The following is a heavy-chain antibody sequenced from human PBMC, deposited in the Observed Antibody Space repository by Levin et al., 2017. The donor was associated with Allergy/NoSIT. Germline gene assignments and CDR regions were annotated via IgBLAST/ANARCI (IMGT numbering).Heavy chain of an antibody. CDR2: IFPSDSDT. D-gene: IGHD4-23*01. V-gene: IGHV5-51*01. CDR1: GYSFTSYW. J-gene: IGHJ4*02. Sequence: SGGSLRLSCQASGYSFTSYWFGWVRQRPGKGLEWMGLIFPSDSDTRVSPSFQGQIIMSVDKSINTAYLQWSSLKASDSAMYYCARRDSDGSNSFDYWGQGTLVTVSS. CDR3: ARRDSDGSNSFDY.